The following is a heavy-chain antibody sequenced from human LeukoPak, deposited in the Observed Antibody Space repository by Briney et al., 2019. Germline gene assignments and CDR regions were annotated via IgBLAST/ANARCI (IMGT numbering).Heavy chain of an antibody. CDR3: AREIVGATHGNWFDP. D-gene: IGHD1-26*01. CDR2: INPNSGGT. J-gene: IGHJ5*02. CDR1: GYTFTSYY. Sequence: ASVKVSCKASGYTFTSYYMHWVRQAPGQGLEWMGWINPNSGGTNYAQKFQGRVTMTRDTSISTAYMELSRLRSDDTAVYYCAREIVGATHGNWFDPWGQGTLVTVSS. V-gene: IGHV1-2*02.